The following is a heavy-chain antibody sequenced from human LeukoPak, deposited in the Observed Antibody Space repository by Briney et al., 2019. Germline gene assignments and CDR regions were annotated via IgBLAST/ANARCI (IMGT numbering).Heavy chain of an antibody. V-gene: IGHV3-30*01. J-gene: IGHJ6*03. CDR2: ISYDGSNK. D-gene: IGHD3-10*01. CDR1: GFTFSSYA. Sequence: PGGSLRLSCAASGFTFSSYAMHWVRQAPGKGLEWVAVISYDGSNKYYAVSVKGRFTLSRDNSKNTQYLQMNSPRAEDTAVYYCARRFGEFYYYYYNMDVWGKGTTVTVSS. CDR3: ARRFGEFYYYYYNMDV.